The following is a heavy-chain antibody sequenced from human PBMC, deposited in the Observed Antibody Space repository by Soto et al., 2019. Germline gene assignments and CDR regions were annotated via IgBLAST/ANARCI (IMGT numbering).Heavy chain of an antibody. CDR1: GYSFTSYW. J-gene: IGHJ3*02. Sequence: GESLKISCKGSGYSFTSYWISWVRQMPGKGLEWMGRIDPSDSYTNYSPSFQGHVTISADKSISTAYLQWSSLKASDTAMYYCARHGYSNYPSDAFDIWGQGTMVTVSS. D-gene: IGHD4-4*01. CDR2: IDPSDSYT. V-gene: IGHV5-10-1*01. CDR3: ARHGYSNYPSDAFDI.